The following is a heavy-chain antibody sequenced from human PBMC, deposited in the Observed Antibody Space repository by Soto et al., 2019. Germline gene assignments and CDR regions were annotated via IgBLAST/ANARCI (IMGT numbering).Heavy chain of an antibody. CDR1: GFTFSSYA. D-gene: IGHD3-22*01. Sequence: GGSLRLSCAASGFTFSSYAMSWVRQAPGKGLEWVSAISGSGGSTYYADSVKGRFTISRDNSKNTLYLQMNSLRAEDTAVYYCAKGPLYYYDSNMPFDYWGQGTLVTVSS. J-gene: IGHJ4*02. CDR3: AKGPLYYYDSNMPFDY. CDR2: ISGSGGST. V-gene: IGHV3-23*01.